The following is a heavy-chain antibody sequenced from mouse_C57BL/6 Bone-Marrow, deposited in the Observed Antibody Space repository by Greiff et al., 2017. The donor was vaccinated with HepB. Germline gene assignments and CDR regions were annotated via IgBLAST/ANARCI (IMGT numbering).Heavy chain of an antibody. Sequence: QVTLKVSGPGILQPSQTLSLTCSFSGFSLSTFGMGVGWIRQPSGKGLEWLAHIWWDDDKYYNPALKSRLTISKDTSKNQVFLKIANVDTADTATYYCARIAYDGYYCYYAMDYWGQGTSVTVSS. D-gene: IGHD2-3*01. J-gene: IGHJ4*01. CDR1: GFSLSTFGMG. V-gene: IGHV8-8*01. CDR2: IWWDDDK. CDR3: ARIAYDGYYCYYAMDY.